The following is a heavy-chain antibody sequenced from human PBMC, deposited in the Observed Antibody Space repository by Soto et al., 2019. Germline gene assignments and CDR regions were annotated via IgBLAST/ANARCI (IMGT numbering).Heavy chain of an antibody. J-gene: IGHJ4*02. Sequence: GGSLRLSCAASGFTFTRYSMNWVRQAPGKGLEWVSSISSTTNYIYYADSMKGRFTVSRDNAKNSVYLEMNSLSAEDTAVYYCARESEDLTSNFDYWGQGTLVTSPQ. CDR1: GFTFTRYS. V-gene: IGHV3-21*01. CDR2: ISSTTNYI. CDR3: ARESEDLTSNFDY.